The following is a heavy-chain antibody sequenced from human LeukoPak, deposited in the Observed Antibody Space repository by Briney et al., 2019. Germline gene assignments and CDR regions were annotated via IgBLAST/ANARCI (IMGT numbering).Heavy chain of an antibody. CDR3: GWSPNTFYLDY. V-gene: IGHV1-2*02. J-gene: IGHJ4*02. D-gene: IGHD2-15*01. CDR2: INPNSGGT. CDR1: GYTFTGYY. Sequence: SVKVSCKASGYTFTGYYIHWVRQAPGQGLEWMGWINPNSGGTNSAQKFQGRVTMTRDTSISTAYMEVSRLQSDDTAVYYCGWSPNTFYLDYWGQGTLVTVSS.